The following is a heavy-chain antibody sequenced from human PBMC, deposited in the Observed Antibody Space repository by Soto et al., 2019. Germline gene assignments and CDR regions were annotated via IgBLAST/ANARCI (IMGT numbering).Heavy chain of an antibody. CDR1: GYTFTSYA. Sequence: ASVKVSCKASGYTFTSYAMHWVRQAPGQRLEWMGWINAGNGNTKYSQKFQGRVTITSDTSISTASMDLTSLTSDDTAVYYCARGDYGTGGYPFPYFDYWGQGTLVTVSS. CDR2: INAGNGNT. D-gene: IGHD2-8*02. J-gene: IGHJ4*02. V-gene: IGHV1-3*01. CDR3: ARGDYGTGGYPFPYFDY.